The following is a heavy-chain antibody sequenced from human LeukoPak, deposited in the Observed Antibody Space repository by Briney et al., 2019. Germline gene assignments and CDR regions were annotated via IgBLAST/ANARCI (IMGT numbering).Heavy chain of an antibody. CDR1: GGSISSGDYS. D-gene: IGHD6-6*01. V-gene: IGHV4-30-2*01. CDR2: IYHSGST. J-gene: IGHJ5*02. CDR3: ARVLAARGTNWFDP. Sequence: SETLSLTCAVSGGSISSGDYSWSWIRQPPGKGLEWIGYIYHSGSTYYNPSLKSRVTISVDRSKNQFSLKLSSVTAADTAVYYCARVLAARGTNWFDPWGQGTLVTVSS.